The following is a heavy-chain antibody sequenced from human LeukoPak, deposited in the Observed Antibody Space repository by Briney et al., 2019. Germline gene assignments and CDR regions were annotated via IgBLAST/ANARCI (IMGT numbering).Heavy chain of an antibody. V-gene: IGHV3-21*01. CDR1: GFTFRNYA. CDR2: ISSSSTYI. J-gene: IGHJ6*03. CDR3: ARDRGGIGYYMDV. D-gene: IGHD3-16*02. Sequence: GGSPRLSCAASGFTFRNYAMNWVRQAPGKGLEWVSFISSSSTYIYYADSVKGRFTISRDNAKNSLYLQMNSLRAEDTALYYCARDRGGIGYYMDVWGKGTTVTVSS.